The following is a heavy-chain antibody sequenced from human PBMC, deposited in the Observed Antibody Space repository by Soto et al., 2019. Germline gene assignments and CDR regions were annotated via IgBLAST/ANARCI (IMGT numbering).Heavy chain of an antibody. CDR1: GFTFSYYE. V-gene: IGHV3-48*03. D-gene: IGHD3-16*01. CDR2: ISHTDRLT. CDR3: ARDTGITSAHL. Sequence: EVQLAESGGDLVQPGGSLRLSCVGSGFTFSYYEMNWVRQAPGKGLERVAFISHTDRLTHYPDSVKGRFTISRDNAQNSLYMEMTSLRVEDTGVYYLARDTGITSAHLWGQGTLVTVSS. J-gene: IGHJ5*02.